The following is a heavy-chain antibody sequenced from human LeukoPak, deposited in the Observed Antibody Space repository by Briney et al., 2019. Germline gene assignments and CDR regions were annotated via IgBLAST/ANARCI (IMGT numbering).Heavy chain of an antibody. CDR2: IYPGDSDT. J-gene: IGHJ3*02. D-gene: IGHD2-2*01. V-gene: IGHV5-51*01. CDR3: ARLSKDIVVVPAALLRPLNDAFDI. Sequence: GESLKISCKGSGYSFTSYWIGWVRQMPGKGLEWMGIIYPGDSDTRYSPSFQGQVTISADKSISTAYLQWSSLKASDTAMYYCARLSKDIVVVPAALLRPLNDAFDIWGQGTMVTVSS. CDR1: GYSFTSYW.